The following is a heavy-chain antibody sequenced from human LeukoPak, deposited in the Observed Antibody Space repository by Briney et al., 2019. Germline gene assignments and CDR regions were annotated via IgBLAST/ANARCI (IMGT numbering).Heavy chain of an antibody. CDR1: GGSFSGYY. CDR2: INHSGST. CDR3: ARDRYYYDSSGHSYPGHWYFDL. V-gene: IGHV4-34*01. D-gene: IGHD3-22*01. Sequence: PSETLSLTCAVYGGSFSGYYWSWIRQPPGKGLEWIGEINHSGSTNYNPSLKSRVTISVDTSKNQFSLKLSSVTAADTAVYYCARDRYYYDSSGHSYPGHWYFDLWGRGTLVTVSS. J-gene: IGHJ2*01.